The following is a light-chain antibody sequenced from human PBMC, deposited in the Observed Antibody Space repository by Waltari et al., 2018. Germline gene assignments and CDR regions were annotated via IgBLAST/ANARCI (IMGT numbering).Light chain of an antibody. CDR3: HHWT. J-gene: IGKJ1*01. V-gene: IGKV1-5*03. CDR2: KAS. Sequence: DSQMTQSPSTLSASVGDRVTITCRASQSISSWLAWYQQKPGKAPKLLIYKASSLESGVPSRFSGSGSGTEFTLTISRLQPDDFATYYCHHWTFGQGTKVEIK. CDR1: QSISSW.